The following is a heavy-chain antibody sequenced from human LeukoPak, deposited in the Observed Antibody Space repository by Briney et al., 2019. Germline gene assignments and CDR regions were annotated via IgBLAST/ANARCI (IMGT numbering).Heavy chain of an antibody. CDR1: GLTFSSYA. CDR3: AKQAVAGPGWFVP. Sequence: GGSLRLSCAASGLTFSSYAMSWVRQAPGKGLEWVSAISGSAGSTYYADSVKGRFPISRHNSKNTLYLQMNSLRAEDTAVYYCAKQAVAGPGWFVPWGEGTLVTVSS. CDR2: ISGSAGST. J-gene: IGHJ5*02. D-gene: IGHD6-19*01. V-gene: IGHV3-23*01.